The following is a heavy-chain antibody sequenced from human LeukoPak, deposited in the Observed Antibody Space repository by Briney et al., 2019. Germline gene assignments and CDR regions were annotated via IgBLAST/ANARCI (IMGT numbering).Heavy chain of an antibody. Sequence: SETLSLTCTVSGGSISSGDYYWSWIRQPPGKGLEWIGYIYYSGSTYYNPSLKSRVTISVDTSKNQFSLKLSSVTAADTAVYYCARASRVTIFGVAVFDYWGQGTLVTVSS. CDR1: GGSISSGDYY. D-gene: IGHD3-3*01. V-gene: IGHV4-30-4*08. CDR2: IYYSGST. J-gene: IGHJ4*02. CDR3: ARASRVTIFGVAVFDY.